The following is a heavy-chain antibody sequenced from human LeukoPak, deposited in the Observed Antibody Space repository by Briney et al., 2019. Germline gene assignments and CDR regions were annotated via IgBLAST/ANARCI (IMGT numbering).Heavy chain of an antibody. CDR1: GFTLSDYW. Sequence: PGGSLRLSCAASGFTLSDYWMHWVRQVPGEGPVWVSRINGDGRSTTYADSVKGRFTISRDNAKNTISLQMTSLRDEDTAVYYCTRGGLTGQMAAFDYWGQGALVTVSS. J-gene: IGHJ4*02. CDR2: INGDGRST. CDR3: TRGGLTGQMAAFDY. D-gene: IGHD3-9*01. V-gene: IGHV3-74*01.